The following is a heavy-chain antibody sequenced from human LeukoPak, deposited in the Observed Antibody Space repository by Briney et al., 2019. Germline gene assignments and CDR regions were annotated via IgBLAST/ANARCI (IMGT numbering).Heavy chain of an antibody. CDR1: GGSISSYY. CDR2: IYTSGST. D-gene: IGHD3-16*01. Sequence: PSETLSLTCTVSGGSISSYYWSWIRQPAGKRLEWIGRIYTSGSTNYNPSLKSRVTMSVDTSKNQFSLKLSSVTAADTAVYYCARDLDLRGDYVHWYFDLWGRGTLVTVSS. V-gene: IGHV4-4*07. CDR3: ARDLDLRGDYVHWYFDL. J-gene: IGHJ2*01.